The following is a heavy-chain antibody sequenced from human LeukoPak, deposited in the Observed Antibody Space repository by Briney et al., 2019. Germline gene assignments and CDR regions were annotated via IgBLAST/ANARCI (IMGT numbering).Heavy chain of an antibody. Sequence: NPSETLSLTCTVSGGSISSYYWSWIRQPPGKGLEWIGYIYYSGSTNYNPSLKSRVTISVDTSKNQFSLKLSSVTAADTAVYYCARSMTDFWSGNSFTYYFDYWGQGTLVTVSS. V-gene: IGHV4-59*01. CDR1: GGSISSYY. CDR2: IYYSGST. J-gene: IGHJ4*02. D-gene: IGHD3-3*01. CDR3: ARSMTDFWSGNSFTYYFDY.